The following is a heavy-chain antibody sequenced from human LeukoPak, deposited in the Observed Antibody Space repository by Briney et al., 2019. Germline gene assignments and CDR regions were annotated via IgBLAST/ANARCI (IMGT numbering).Heavy chain of an antibody. V-gene: IGHV4-61*02. CDR3: GSVPLWELSGAFDI. Sequence: SQTLSLTCTVSGGSISSGSYYWSWIRQPAGKGLEWIGRIYTSGSTNYNPSLKSRVTISVDTSKNQFSLKLSSVTAADTAVYYCGSVPLWELSGAFDIWGEGTMVTDSS. CDR2: IYTSGST. D-gene: IGHD1-26*01. J-gene: IGHJ3*02. CDR1: GGSISSGSYY.